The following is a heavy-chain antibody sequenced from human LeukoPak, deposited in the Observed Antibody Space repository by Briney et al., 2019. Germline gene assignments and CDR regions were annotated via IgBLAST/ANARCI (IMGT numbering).Heavy chain of an antibody. CDR3: ARDRRGYFDL. CDR2: IYYSGST. CDR1: GGSISSGGYY. J-gene: IGHJ2*01. V-gene: IGHV4-31*03. D-gene: IGHD5-24*01. Sequence: PSETLSLTCTVSGGSISSGGYYWSWIRQHPGKGLEWIGYIYYSGSTYYNPSLKSRVTISVDTSKNQFSLKLSSVTAADTAVYYCARDRRGYFDLWGRGTLVTVPS.